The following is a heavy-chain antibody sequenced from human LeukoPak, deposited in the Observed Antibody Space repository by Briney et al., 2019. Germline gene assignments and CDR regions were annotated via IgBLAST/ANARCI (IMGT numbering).Heavy chain of an antibody. J-gene: IGHJ4*02. D-gene: IGHD3-10*01. V-gene: IGHV3-49*04. CDR3: TRGQKYSYGPEFDY. CDR2: IRSKTHDGTA. CDR1: GFVFGDYN. Sequence: GGSLRLSCTASGFVFGDYNMNWVRQAPGKGLEWVGYIRSKTHDGTADYAATVKGRFTISRDDSENIAYLQMTSLKSEDTAVYYCTRGQKYSYGPEFDYLGQGALVTVSA.